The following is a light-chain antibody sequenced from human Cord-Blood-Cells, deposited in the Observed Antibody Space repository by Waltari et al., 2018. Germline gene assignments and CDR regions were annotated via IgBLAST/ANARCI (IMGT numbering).Light chain of an antibody. V-gene: IGKV3-20*01. J-gene: IGKJ1*01. CDR2: GAS. CDR1: QNFSSSY. Sequence: DIVLTPYPGTLSLSPGERATLSCGASQNFSSSYLAWYQQKPGQAPRLLIYGASSRATGIPDRFSGSGSGTDFTLTISRLEPEDFAVYYCQQYGSSPPWTFGQGTKVEIK. CDR3: QQYGSSPPWT.